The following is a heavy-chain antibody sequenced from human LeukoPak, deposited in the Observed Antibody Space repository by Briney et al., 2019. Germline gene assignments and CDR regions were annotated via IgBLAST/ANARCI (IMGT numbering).Heavy chain of an antibody. CDR3: ARAMNFDL. J-gene: IGHJ2*01. CDR2: IYYSGST. V-gene: IGHV4-39*07. CDR1: GFTFSIYA. Sequence: GSLRLSCAASGFTFSIYAMSWVRQPPGKGLEWIGSIYYSGSTYYNPSLKSRVTISVDTSKNQFSLKLSSVTAADTAVYYCARAMNFDLWGRGTLVTVSS. D-gene: IGHD3-22*01.